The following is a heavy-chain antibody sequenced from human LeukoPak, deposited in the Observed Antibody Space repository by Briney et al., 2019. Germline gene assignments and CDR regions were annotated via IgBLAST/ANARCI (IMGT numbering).Heavy chain of an antibody. CDR1: GFTFRNVW. CDR3: ARVEGYCRGGSCYHFDS. CDR2: ISGTGGST. J-gene: IGHJ4*02. D-gene: IGHD2-15*01. Sequence: AGGSLRLSCAASGFTFRNVWMSWVRQAPGEGLEWVSAISGTGGSTYYADSVKGRFTISRDNSKNTLYLQMNTLRAEDTAVYYCARVEGYCRGGSCYHFDSWGQGTLVTVSS. V-gene: IGHV3-23*01.